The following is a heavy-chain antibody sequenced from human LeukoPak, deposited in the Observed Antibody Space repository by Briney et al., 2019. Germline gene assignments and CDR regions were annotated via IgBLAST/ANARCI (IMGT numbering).Heavy chain of an antibody. CDR2: INPNSGAT. J-gene: IGHJ4*02. V-gene: IGHV1-2*02. CDR1: GYTFTGYY. D-gene: IGHD4/OR15-4a*01. Sequence: ASVKVSCKASGYTFTGYYLFWVRQAPGQGLEWMGWINPNSGATKYAQKFQGGVTLTRDTSIRTTYMELSSLRSDDTAVYYCARDERYSYGDNHYPDLGFWGQGTPVTVSS. CDR3: ARDERYSYGDNHYPDLGF.